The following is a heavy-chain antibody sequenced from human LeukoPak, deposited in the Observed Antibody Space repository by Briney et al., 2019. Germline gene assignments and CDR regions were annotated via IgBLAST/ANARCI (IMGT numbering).Heavy chain of an antibody. V-gene: IGHV3-7*03. CDR3: TSGFKEPAYYYYYYMDV. J-gene: IGHJ6*03. Sequence: GGSLRLSCGVSGFTFSDYWMNWVRQAPGKGLEWVASIKQDGGEKSYVDSVKGRFTISRDNAKNSLYLQMSSLKTEDTAVYYCTSGFKEPAYYYYYYMDVWGKGTTVTVSS. D-gene: IGHD1-26*01. CDR2: IKQDGGEK. CDR1: GFTFSDYW.